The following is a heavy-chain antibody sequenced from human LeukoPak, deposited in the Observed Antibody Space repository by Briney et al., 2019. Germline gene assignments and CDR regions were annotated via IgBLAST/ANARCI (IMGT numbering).Heavy chain of an antibody. CDR1: GFTFSSYW. J-gene: IGHJ6*02. CDR2: VTYDGSEA. D-gene: IGHD2-2*01. Sequence: PGGSLRLSCAASGFTFSSYWMHWVRQVPGKGLEWLGVVTYDGSEAFYADSVKGRLTISRDNSKNTLYLQMNTLRVEDRAVYFCAKDQRTMTRRMDVWGQGTAVIVSS. CDR3: AKDQRTMTRRMDV. V-gene: IGHV3-30*18.